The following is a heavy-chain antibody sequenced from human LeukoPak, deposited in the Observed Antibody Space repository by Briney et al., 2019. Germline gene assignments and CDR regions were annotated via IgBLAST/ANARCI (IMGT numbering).Heavy chain of an antibody. D-gene: IGHD4-11*01. J-gene: IGHJ6*02. Sequence: SETLSLTCTVSGGSISSSSYYWGWIRQHPGKGLEWIGYIYYSGSTYYNPSLKSRVTISVDTSKNQFSLKLSSVTAADTAVYYCARATVTVYYYGMDVWGQGTTVTVSS. CDR1: GGSISSSSYY. V-gene: IGHV4-31*03. CDR2: IYYSGST. CDR3: ARATVTVYYYGMDV.